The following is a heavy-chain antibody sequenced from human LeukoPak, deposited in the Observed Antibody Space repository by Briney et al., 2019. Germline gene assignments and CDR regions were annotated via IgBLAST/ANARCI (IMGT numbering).Heavy chain of an antibody. CDR2: IYYSGHT. CDR3: ARGVGATINAFDY. J-gene: IGHJ4*02. V-gene: IGHV4-39*07. Sequence: PSETLSLTCSVSGGSISSSTYYWGWIRQPPGNGLEWIGTIYYSGHTYYNPSLKSRVTIFVDTSQNQFSLKLSSVTAADTGVYYCARGVGATINAFDYWGQGTLVTVSS. CDR1: GGSISSSTYY. D-gene: IGHD1-26*01.